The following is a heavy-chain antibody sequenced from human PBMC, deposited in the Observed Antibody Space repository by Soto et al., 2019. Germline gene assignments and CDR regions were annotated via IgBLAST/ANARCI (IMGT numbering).Heavy chain of an antibody. Sequence: PGGSLRLSCAASGFTFSSYAIHWVRQAPGKGLEYVSAISSNAISTYYANSVKGRFTISRDNSQNTVYLQMGSVRTEDMGVYYCARKGSVTTAPNWYFDLRGRGTLATASS. D-gene: IGHD1-1*01. V-gene: IGHV3-64*01. CDR1: GFTFSSYA. CDR2: ISSNAIST. CDR3: ARKGSVTTAPNWYFDL. J-gene: IGHJ2*01.